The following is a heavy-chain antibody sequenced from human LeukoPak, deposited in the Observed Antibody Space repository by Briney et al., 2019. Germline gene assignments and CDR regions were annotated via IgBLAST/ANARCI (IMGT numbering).Heavy chain of an antibody. D-gene: IGHD7-27*01. Sequence: SHTLSLTCDISGDSVSSNNAAWNWIRQSPSRGLEWLGTTYYRSKWYNDYAVSVKSRITINPDTSKNHFSLRLNSVTPDDTAVYYCAKEATLLGDCFDPWGQGSLVTVSS. J-gene: IGHJ5*02. CDR2: TYYRSKWYN. V-gene: IGHV6-1*01. CDR3: AKEATLLGDCFDP. CDR1: GDSVSSNNAA.